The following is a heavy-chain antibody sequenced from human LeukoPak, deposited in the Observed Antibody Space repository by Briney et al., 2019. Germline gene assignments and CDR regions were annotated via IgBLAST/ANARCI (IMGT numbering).Heavy chain of an antibody. Sequence: GGSLRLSCAASGFTFSTYALNWVRQAPGEGLEWVSAISDSGGAIFYADSVKGRFTMSRDNSKNSLFLQMNSLRVEDTAVYYCARIGSAAFTDYWGQGALVTVSS. CDR3: ARIGSAAFTDY. D-gene: IGHD3-3*02. J-gene: IGHJ4*02. CDR2: ISDSGGAI. V-gene: IGHV3-23*01. CDR1: GFTFSTYA.